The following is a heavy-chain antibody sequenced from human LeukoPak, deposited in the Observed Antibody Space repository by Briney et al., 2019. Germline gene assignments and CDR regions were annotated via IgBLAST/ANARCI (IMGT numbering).Heavy chain of an antibody. CDR2: IYSSGGT. J-gene: IGHJ5*02. D-gene: IGHD1-1*01. Sequence: WIADIYSSGGTNYRASLDSRVTISLDTSKSQFSLNLRSVTAADTAVYYCARVSERRGWFDPWGQGTLVTVSS. V-gene: IGHV4-59*01. CDR3: ARVSERRGWFDP.